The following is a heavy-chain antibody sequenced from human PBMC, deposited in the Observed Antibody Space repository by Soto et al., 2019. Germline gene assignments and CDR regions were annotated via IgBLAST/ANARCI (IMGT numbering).Heavy chain of an antibody. Sequence: SETLSLTCTVSGGSVSSSSYYWGWIRQPPGKGLEWIGNIYYTGSTYYNPSLKSRVTISVDTSKNQFSLELSSVTAADTAVYYYVRRARIGISGHYYYMYVWGKGTTVTVSS. CDR1: GGSVSSSSYY. D-gene: IGHD1-26*01. CDR2: IYYTGST. CDR3: VRRARIGISGHYYYMYV. V-gene: IGHV4-39*01. J-gene: IGHJ6*03.